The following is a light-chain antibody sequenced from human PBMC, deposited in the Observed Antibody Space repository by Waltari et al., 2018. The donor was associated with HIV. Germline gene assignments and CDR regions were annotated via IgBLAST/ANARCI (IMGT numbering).Light chain of an antibody. CDR1: SSDIGAYNY. CDR2: DVS. V-gene: IGLV2-14*01. CDR3: TSYIHPTTRV. Sequence: QSALTQPASVSGSPGQSITITCTGTSSDIGAYNYVSWYQQHPGKAPKLIIYDVSNRPSLVSNRFSGPKSGNTASLTISGLQAEDEADYYCTSYIHPTTRVFGGGTKLTVL. J-gene: IGLJ2*01.